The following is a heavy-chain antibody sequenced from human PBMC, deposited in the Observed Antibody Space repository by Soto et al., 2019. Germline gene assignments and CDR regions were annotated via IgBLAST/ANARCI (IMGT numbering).Heavy chain of an antibody. CDR3: ARESSSWLDYYYYMDV. V-gene: IGHV3-48*01. Sequence: GGSLRLSCAASGFTFSSYSMNWVRQAPGKGLEWVSYISSSSSTIYYADSVKGRFTISRDNAKNSLYLQMNSLRAEDTAVYYCARESSSWLDYYYYMDVWGKGTTVTVSS. CDR2: ISSSSSTI. CDR1: GFTFSSYS. D-gene: IGHD6-13*01. J-gene: IGHJ6*03.